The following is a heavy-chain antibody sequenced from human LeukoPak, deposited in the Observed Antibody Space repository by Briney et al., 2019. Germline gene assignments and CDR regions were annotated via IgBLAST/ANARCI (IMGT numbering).Heavy chain of an antibody. V-gene: IGHV3-30-3*01. J-gene: IGHJ4*02. CDR2: ISYDGSNK. D-gene: IGHD6-19*01. CDR3: AVGRGWLDY. Sequence: RGSLRLSCAASGFTFSSYAMHWVRQAPGKGLEWVAVISYDGSNKYYADSVKGRFTISRDNSKNTLYLQMNSLRAEDTAVYYCAVGRGWLDYWGQGTLVTVSS. CDR1: GFTFSSYA.